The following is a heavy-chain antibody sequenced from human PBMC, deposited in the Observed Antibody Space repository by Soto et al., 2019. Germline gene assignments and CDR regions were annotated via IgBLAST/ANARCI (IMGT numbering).Heavy chain of an antibody. CDR3: ARFYGSSAFDW. J-gene: IGHJ4*02. CDR1: GGSFSGYY. Sequence: PSETLSLTCAGYGGSFSGYYWRWIRQPPGKGLEWIGEINHSGSTNYKPSLKSRVTISVDTSKNQFSLKLSSVTAADTAVYYCARFYGSSAFDWWGQGTLVTISS. CDR2: INHSGST. V-gene: IGHV4-34*01. D-gene: IGHD3-22*01.